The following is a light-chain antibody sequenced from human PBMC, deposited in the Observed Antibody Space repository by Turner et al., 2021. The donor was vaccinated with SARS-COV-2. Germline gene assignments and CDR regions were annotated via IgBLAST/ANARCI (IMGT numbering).Light chain of an antibody. CDR1: QSVLYTSNNRNY. V-gene: IGKV4-1*01. CDR3: KQYYSSPLT. Sequence: DFVMTQSPDSLAVSLGERATINCKSSQSVLYTSNNRNYLAWYQQKPGQPPKLLIYWASTRESGVPERFSGSGSGTDFTLTISSLQAEDVAVYYCKQYYSSPLTFGGGTKVEIK. J-gene: IGKJ4*01. CDR2: WAS.